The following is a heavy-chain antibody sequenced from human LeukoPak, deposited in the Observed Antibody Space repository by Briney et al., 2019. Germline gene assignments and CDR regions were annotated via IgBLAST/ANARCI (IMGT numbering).Heavy chain of an antibody. D-gene: IGHD3-10*01. V-gene: IGHV5-51*01. J-gene: IGHJ5*02. Sequence: GESLKISCKGSGYSFTSYWIGWVRQLPGKGLEWMGIIYPGDSDTRYSPSFQGQVTISADKSISTAYPQWSSLKASDTAMYYCARRCYYYGSGSYYTANWFDPWGQGTLVTVSS. CDR1: GYSFTSYW. CDR2: IYPGDSDT. CDR3: ARRCYYYGSGSYYTANWFDP.